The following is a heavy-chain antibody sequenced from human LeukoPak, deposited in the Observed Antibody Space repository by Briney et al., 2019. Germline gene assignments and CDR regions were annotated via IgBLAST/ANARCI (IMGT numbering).Heavy chain of an antibody. D-gene: IGHD1-26*01. Sequence: SLRLSCAASGFTFDDYAMHWDRPAPGKGLEWVSAISWNSGSIGYADSVKGRFTISRDNAKNSLYLQMNSVRAKDTALYYCAKAGATTYYFDYWGQGTLVTVSS. CDR1: GFTFDDYA. CDR3: AKAGATTYYFDY. J-gene: IGHJ4*02. CDR2: ISWNSGSI. V-gene: IGHV3-9*01.